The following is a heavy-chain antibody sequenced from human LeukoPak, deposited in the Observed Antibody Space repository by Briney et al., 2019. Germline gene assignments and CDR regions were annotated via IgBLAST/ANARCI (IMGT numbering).Heavy chain of an antibody. Sequence: ASVKVSCKASGYTFTGYYMHWVRQAPGQGLEWMGWMNPNSGNTGYAQKFQGRVTMTRNTSISTAYMELSSLRSEDTAVYYCARGSLHYYGSGSYYWDFDYWGQGTLVTVSS. J-gene: IGHJ4*02. D-gene: IGHD3-10*01. CDR3: ARGSLHYYGSGSYYWDFDY. CDR1: GYTFTGYY. CDR2: MNPNSGNT. V-gene: IGHV1-8*02.